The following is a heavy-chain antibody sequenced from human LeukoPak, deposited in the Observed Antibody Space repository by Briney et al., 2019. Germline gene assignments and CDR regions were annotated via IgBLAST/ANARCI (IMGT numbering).Heavy chain of an antibody. CDR2: IYYTGRT. J-gene: IGHJ4*02. Sequence: SETLSLTCTVSGGSISSYYWSWIRQPPGKGLEWIGYIYYTGRTNYNPSLKSRVTMSIDKSKNQFSLSLASVTAADTAVYYCTRLKVLDITWWPADYWGPGMLVTVSS. CDR3: TRLKVLDITWWPADY. D-gene: IGHD2-15*01. CDR1: GGSISSYY. V-gene: IGHV4-59*12.